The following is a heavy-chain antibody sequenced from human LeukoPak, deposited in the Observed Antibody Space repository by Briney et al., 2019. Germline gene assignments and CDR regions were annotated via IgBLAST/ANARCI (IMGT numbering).Heavy chain of an antibody. CDR3: ARDPDYYDSSGPFDY. V-gene: IGHV4-34*01. J-gene: IGHJ4*02. CDR1: GGSFSGYY. D-gene: IGHD3-22*01. Sequence: SETLSLTCAVSGGSFSGYYWSWIRQPPGKGLEWIGEINHSGSTNYNPSLKSRVTISVDTSKNQFSLKLSSVTAADTAVYYCARDPDYYDSSGPFDYWGQGTLVTVFS. CDR2: INHSGST.